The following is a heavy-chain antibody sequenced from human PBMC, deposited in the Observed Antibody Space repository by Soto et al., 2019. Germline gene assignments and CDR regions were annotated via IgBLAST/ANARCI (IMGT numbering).Heavy chain of an antibody. CDR3: ARDPESYSGSYSSYYFDY. J-gene: IGHJ4*02. D-gene: IGHD1-26*01. CDR2: IIPIFGTA. CDR1: GGTFSSYA. V-gene: IGHV1-69*13. Sequence: EASVKVSCKASGGTFSSYAISWVRQAPGQGLEWMGGIIPIFGTANYAQKFQGRVTITADESTSTAYMELSSLRSEDTAVYYCARDPESYSGSYSSYYFDYWGQGTLVTVSS.